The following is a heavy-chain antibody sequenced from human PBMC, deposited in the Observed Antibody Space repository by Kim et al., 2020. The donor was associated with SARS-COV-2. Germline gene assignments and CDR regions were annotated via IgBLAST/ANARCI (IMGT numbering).Heavy chain of an antibody. V-gene: IGHV3-48*02. CDR3: ARDHSSSNYYYYGMDV. Sequence: GGSLRLSCVASGFTFSSYSMNWVRQAPGKGLEWISYISISSSTRYADSVKGRFTISRDSAKNSLYLQMNSLRDEDTAVYYCARDHSSSNYYYYGMDVWGQGTTVTVSS. CDR1: GFTFSSYS. D-gene: IGHD6-6*01. J-gene: IGHJ6*02. CDR2: ISISSSTR.